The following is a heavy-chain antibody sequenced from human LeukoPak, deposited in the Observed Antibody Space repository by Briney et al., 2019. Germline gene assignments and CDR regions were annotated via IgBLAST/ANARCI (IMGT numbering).Heavy chain of an antibody. Sequence: GASLRLSCAASGFTFSSYAMSWVRQAPGKGLEWVSAISGSGGSTYYADSVKGRFTISRDNSKNTLYLQMNSLRAEDTAVYYCARDSYGTLVYWGQGTLVTVSS. J-gene: IGHJ4*02. D-gene: IGHD5-18*01. CDR3: ARDSYGTLVY. CDR2: ISGSGGST. CDR1: GFTFSSYA. V-gene: IGHV3-23*01.